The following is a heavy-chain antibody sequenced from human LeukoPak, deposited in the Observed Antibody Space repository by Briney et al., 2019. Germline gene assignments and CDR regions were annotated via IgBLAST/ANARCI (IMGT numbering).Heavy chain of an antibody. Sequence: SQTLSLTCTVSVDSITSGGYYWSWVRQHPGKGQELIGYIFYIGGTYYNPSLNSRLTISVDTSQNRFSLKLTSVTAADTAVFYCARVPFISVWCAARGGQGTLVTVSS. CDR1: VDSITSGGYY. CDR3: ARVPFISVWCAAR. D-gene: IGHD6-19*01. CDR2: IFYIGGT. V-gene: IGHV4-31*03. J-gene: IGHJ4*02.